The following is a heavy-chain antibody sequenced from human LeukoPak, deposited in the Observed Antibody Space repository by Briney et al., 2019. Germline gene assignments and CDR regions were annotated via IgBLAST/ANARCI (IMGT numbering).Heavy chain of an antibody. CDR1: GGSISSSNYH. Sequence: KPSETLSLTCSVSGGSISSSNYHWVWIRQPPGKGLEWIGTIYHTGSTYYNPSLKSRVTISVDTSKKQFSLKLNSVTAADTAVYYCAREVAASSWSYWGQGTLVTVSS. J-gene: IGHJ4*02. V-gene: IGHV4-39*01. CDR3: AREVAASSWSY. D-gene: IGHD6-13*01. CDR2: IYHTGST.